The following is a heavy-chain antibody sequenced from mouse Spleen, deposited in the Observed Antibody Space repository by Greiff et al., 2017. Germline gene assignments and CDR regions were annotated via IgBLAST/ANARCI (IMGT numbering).Heavy chain of an antibody. CDR1: GYTFTSYG. Sequence: QVQLQQSGAELARPGASVKLSCKASGYTFTSYGISWVKQRTGQGLEWIGEIYPRSGNTYYNEKFKGKATLTADKSSSTAYMELRSLTSEDSAVYFCAREAYYRYDVASWFAYWGQGTLVTVSA. J-gene: IGHJ3*01. CDR3: AREAYYRYDVASWFAY. CDR2: IYPRSGNT. V-gene: IGHV1-81*01. D-gene: IGHD2-14*01.